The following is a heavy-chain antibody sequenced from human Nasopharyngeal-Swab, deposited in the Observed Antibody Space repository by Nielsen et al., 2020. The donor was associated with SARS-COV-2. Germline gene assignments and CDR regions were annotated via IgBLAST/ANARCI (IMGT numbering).Heavy chain of an antibody. Sequence: SETLSPTCIVSGGSISSYYWSWIRQPAGKGLEWIGRIHTSGSTNNNPSLEGRVTMSVDTSKNQFSLKLTSVTAADTAVYYCARGFTDYYDYSGYYLNWFDPWGQGTLVTVSS. CDR3: ARGFTDYYDYSGYYLNWFDP. CDR1: GGSISSYY. V-gene: IGHV4-4*07. D-gene: IGHD3-22*01. J-gene: IGHJ5*02. CDR2: IHTSGST.